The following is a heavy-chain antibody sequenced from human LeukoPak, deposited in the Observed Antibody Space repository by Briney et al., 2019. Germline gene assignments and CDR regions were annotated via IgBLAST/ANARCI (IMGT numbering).Heavy chain of an antibody. CDR1: GFTFSTYG. CDR3: ARVSRGYSYGYLDY. Sequence: GGSLRLSCAASGFTFSTYGMHWVRQVPGKGLEWVALIWNHGRDMSYADSVRGRFTISRDNSKNTLYLQMNSLRAEDTAVYYCARVSRGYSYGYLDYWGQGTLVTVSS. CDR2: IWNHGRDM. V-gene: IGHV3-33*01. J-gene: IGHJ4*02. D-gene: IGHD5-18*01.